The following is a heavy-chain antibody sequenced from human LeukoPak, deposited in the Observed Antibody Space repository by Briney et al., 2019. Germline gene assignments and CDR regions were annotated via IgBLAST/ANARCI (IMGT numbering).Heavy chain of an antibody. CDR2: VNPNSGGT. D-gene: IGHD2-21*01. V-gene: IGHV1-2*02. CDR1: GYTFTGYY. J-gene: IGHJ6*02. Sequence: GASVKVSCKASGYTFTGYYIHWVRQAPGQGLEWMGWVNPNSGGTIYEEKFQGRVNMTRDTSISTAYMELTGLRSDGTAVYYCARRLQIVWYGLDVWGQGTSVTVSS. CDR3: ARRLQIVWYGLDV.